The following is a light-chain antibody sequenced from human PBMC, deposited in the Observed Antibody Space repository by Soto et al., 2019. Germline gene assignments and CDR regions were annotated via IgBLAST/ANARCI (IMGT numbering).Light chain of an antibody. CDR1: QDINNY. Sequence: DIQMTQSPSSLSASVGDRVTITCQASQDINNYLNWYQQKPGKAPKLLIYDASNLETGVPSRFSGGASGTDFTFTISSLQPEDIATYYCQHYDNFLYTFGQGTKLEIK. CDR3: QHYDNFLYT. J-gene: IGKJ2*01. CDR2: DAS. V-gene: IGKV1-33*01.